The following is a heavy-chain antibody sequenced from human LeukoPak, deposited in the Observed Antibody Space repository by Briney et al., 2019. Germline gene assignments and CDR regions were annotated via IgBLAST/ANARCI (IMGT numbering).Heavy chain of an antibody. CDR2: IYPGDSDT. Sequence: GESLKISCKASGYSFTSYWIGWVRQMPGKGLDWMGIIYPGDSDTRYSPSFQGQVTISADQSISTAYLQWSSLRASDSAIYYCARYLHDQSSSWYIDSWGQGTLVTVSS. CDR1: GYSFTSYW. D-gene: IGHD6-13*01. CDR3: ARYLHDQSSSWYIDS. V-gene: IGHV5-51*01. J-gene: IGHJ4*02.